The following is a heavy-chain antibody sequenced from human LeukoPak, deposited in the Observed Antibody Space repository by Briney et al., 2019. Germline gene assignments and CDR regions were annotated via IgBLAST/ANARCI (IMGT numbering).Heavy chain of an antibody. D-gene: IGHD3-10*01. CDR1: GFTFSSSW. CDR2: IKANGTGK. Sequence: GGSLRLSCVASGFTFSSSWMTWVRQAPGMGLERVANIKANGTGKYYVDSVKGRFTISRDNSKNTLYLQMNSLRAEDTAVYYCARLGSYYDMDVWGPGTTVTVSS. V-gene: IGHV3-7*03. J-gene: IGHJ6*02. CDR3: ARLGSYYDMDV.